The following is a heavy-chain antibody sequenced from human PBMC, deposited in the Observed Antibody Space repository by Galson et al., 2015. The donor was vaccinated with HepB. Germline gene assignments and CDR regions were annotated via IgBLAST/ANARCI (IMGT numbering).Heavy chain of an antibody. J-gene: IGHJ6*02. Sequence: SVKVSCKASGGTFSSYAISWVRQAPGQGLEWMGGIIPIFGTANYAQKFQGRVTITADESTSTAYMELSSLRSEDTAVYYCARGPSRCSSTSCYLAGTKYYYYYGMDVWGQGTTVTVSS. CDR2: IIPIFGTA. V-gene: IGHV1-69*13. CDR1: GGTFSSYA. D-gene: IGHD2-2*01. CDR3: ARGPSRCSSTSCYLAGTKYYYYYGMDV.